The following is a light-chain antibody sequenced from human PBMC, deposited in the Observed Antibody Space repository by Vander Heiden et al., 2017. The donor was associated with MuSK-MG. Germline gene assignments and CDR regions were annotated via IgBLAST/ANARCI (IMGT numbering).Light chain of an antibody. V-gene: IGLV2-23*02. CDR1: SSDVGSYNL. CDR2: EVS. Sequence: SALTQPASVSGSPGQSITIYCTGTSSDVGSYNLVSWYQQHPGKAPKLMIYEVSKRPSGVSNRFSGSKSGNTASLTISGLQAEDEADYYCCSYAGSSTSVFGGGTKLTVL. CDR3: CSYAGSSTSV. J-gene: IGLJ2*01.